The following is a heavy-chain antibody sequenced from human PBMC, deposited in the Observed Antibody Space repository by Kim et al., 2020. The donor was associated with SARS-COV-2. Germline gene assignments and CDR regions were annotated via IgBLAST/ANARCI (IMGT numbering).Heavy chain of an antibody. D-gene: IGHD2-2*01. Sequence: NPSLKSRVTISVDTSKNQFSLKLSSVTAADTAVYYCARQACSSTSCSFDYWGQGTLVTVSS. V-gene: IGHV4-39*01. CDR3: ARQACSSTSCSFDY. J-gene: IGHJ4*02.